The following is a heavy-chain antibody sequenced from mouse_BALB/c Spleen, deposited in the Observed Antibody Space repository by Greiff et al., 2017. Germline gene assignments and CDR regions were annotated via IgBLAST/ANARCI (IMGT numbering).Heavy chain of an antibody. CDR1: GFNIKDTY. D-gene: IGHD2-12*01. CDR3: AYDPMDY. J-gene: IGHJ4*01. Sequence: EVQLQESGAELVKPGASVKLSCTASGFNIKDTYMHWVKQRPEQGLAWIGRIDPANGNTKYDPKFQGKATITADTSSNTAYLQLSSLTSEDTAVYYCAYDPMDYWGQGTSVTVSS. CDR2: IDPANGNT. V-gene: IGHV14-3*02.